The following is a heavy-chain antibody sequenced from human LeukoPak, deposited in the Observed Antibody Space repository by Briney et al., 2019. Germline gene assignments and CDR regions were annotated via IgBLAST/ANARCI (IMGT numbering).Heavy chain of an antibody. CDR3: AKALYPSYLDGMDV. CDR1: GFTFSSYG. J-gene: IGHJ6*02. V-gene: IGHV3-30*18. Sequence: GGSLRLSFAASGFTFSSYGMHWVRQAPGKGLEWVAIISYDGSNKYYADSVKGRFTISRDNSKNTLYLQMNSLRAEDTAVYYCAKALYPSYLDGMDVWGQGTTVTVSS. CDR2: ISYDGSNK. D-gene: IGHD3-16*01.